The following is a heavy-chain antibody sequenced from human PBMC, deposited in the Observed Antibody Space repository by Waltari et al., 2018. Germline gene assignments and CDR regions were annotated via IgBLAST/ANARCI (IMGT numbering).Heavy chain of an antibody. J-gene: IGHJ4*02. CDR3: ATANILGIGTFDY. CDR2: INPKSGDA. Sequence: QVNLVQSGAEVKKPGAPARVSCKASGSTFTKYYIHWVRQAPGQGLEWMGRINPKSGDANYTQPFQGRVIMTRDTSINTAYLEVTGLTSDDTAIFYCATANILGIGTFDYWGQGTLVSVSS. CDR1: GSTFTKYY. V-gene: IGHV1-2*06. D-gene: IGHD1-1*01.